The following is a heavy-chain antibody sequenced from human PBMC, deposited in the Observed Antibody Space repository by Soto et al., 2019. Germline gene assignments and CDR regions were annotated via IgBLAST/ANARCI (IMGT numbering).Heavy chain of an antibody. D-gene: IGHD3-22*01. CDR1: GYSFTSYW. CDR3: AADDSSSTEGYSYYGMDV. J-gene: IGHJ6*02. V-gene: IGHV5-10-1*01. CDR2: IDPSDSYT. Sequence: PGESLKISCKGSGYSFTSYWISWVRQMPGKGLEWMGRIDPSDSYTNYSPSFQGHVTISADKSISTAYLQWSSLKASDTAMYYCAADDSSSTEGYSYYGMDVWGQGTTVTVSS.